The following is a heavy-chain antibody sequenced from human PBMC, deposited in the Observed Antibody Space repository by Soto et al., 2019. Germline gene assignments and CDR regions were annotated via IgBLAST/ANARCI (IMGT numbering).Heavy chain of an antibody. CDR3: AGGTYYFDY. J-gene: IGHJ4*02. CDR2: ILYDGSNK. D-gene: IGHD1-26*01. V-gene: IGHV3-33*01. Sequence: QVQLVESGGDVVQPGRSLRLSCAASGFTFSNYGMHWARQAPGKGLEWVAAILYDGSNKYYADSVKGRFTISRDNSKTQLYLQMNSLRPEDTAVYYCAGGTYYFDYWGQGTL. CDR1: GFTFSNYG.